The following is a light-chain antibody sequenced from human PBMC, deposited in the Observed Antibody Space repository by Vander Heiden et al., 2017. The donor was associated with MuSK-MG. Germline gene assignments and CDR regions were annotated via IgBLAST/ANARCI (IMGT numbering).Light chain of an antibody. V-gene: IGLV3-1*01. J-gene: IGLJ2*01. Sequence: SYELTQPPSVSVSPGQTASITCSGDKVGDKYACWYQQKPGQSPVLVIYQDSKRPAGIPERFSGSNSGNTATLTISGTQAMDEDDYYFQAWDSSTVVFGGGTKLTVL. CDR1: KVGDKY. CDR3: QAWDSSTVV. CDR2: QDS.